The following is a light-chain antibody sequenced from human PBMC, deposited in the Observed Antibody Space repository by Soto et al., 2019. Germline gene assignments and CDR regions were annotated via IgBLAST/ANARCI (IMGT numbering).Light chain of an antibody. CDR3: QSYDSSLSGYV. Sequence: VLTQPPSVSWAPGQRVTISCTGSSSNIGAGYDVHWYQQLPGTAPKLLIYGNSNRPSGVPDRFSGSKSGTSASLAITGLQAEDEADYYCQSYDSSLSGYVFGTGTKVTVL. CDR1: SSNIGAGYD. CDR2: GNS. V-gene: IGLV1-40*01. J-gene: IGLJ1*01.